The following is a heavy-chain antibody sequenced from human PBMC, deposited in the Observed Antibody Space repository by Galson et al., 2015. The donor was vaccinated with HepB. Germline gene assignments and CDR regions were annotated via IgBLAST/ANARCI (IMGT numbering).Heavy chain of an antibody. D-gene: IGHD1-26*01. CDR2: ISGSGGST. CDR1: GFTFNSHA. Sequence: SLRLSCAASGFTFNSHAMSWVRQAPGKGLEWVTAISGSGGSTYYADSVKGRFSISRDNFKIMLYLQMNSLTADDTAVYYCAKDFSGRGKAADGDAFDIWGQGTIVAVSP. V-gene: IGHV3-23*01. CDR3: AKDFSGRGKAADGDAFDI. J-gene: IGHJ3*02.